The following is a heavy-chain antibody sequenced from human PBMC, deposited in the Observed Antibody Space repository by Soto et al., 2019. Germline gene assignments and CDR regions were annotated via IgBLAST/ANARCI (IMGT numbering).Heavy chain of an antibody. CDR2: RVGSGERV. J-gene: IGHJ3*01. CDR1: GFTFSAYA. Sequence: GGSLRLSFAASGFTFSAYAMIWVRQAPGKGLEWGAGRVGSGERVFFAASVRGGFTVSRDNSKNTLVLQMNSLRAEDTAIYYCAKDGIANNGVWEAFDVWGQATKVTV. V-gene: IGHV3-23*01. D-gene: IGHD2-8*01. CDR3: AKDGIANNGVWEAFDV.